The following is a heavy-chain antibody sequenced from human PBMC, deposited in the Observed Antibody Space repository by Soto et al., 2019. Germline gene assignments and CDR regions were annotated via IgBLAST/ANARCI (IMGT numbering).Heavy chain of an antibody. CDR1: GDSISSSHYY. J-gene: IGHJ3*01. D-gene: IGHD1-26*01. V-gene: IGHV4-39*01. CDR3: AVRPGGRDDPFYL. Sequence: QTQLLESGPGLVKPSETLSLTCSVSGDSISSSHYYWDWIRQPPGKGLEWIGGLYYSGNTYYSPSLKTRVTICVDTAKNQFSLNLCSVTAADTAVYYCAVRPGGRDDPFYLWGQGTMATVSS. CDR2: LYYSGNT.